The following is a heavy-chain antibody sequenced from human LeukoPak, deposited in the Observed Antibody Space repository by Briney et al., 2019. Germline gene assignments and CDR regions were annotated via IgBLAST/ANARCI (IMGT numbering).Heavy chain of an antibody. V-gene: IGHV1-8*01. Sequence: GASVKVSCKASGYTFTSYDINWVRQATGQGLEWMGWMNLNSGNTGYAQKFQGRVTMTRNTSISTAYMELSSLRSEDTAVYYCASSNHVLLWFGEFGDAFDIWGQGTMVTVSS. CDR3: ASSNHVLLWFGEFGDAFDI. D-gene: IGHD3-10*01. CDR1: GYTFTSYD. J-gene: IGHJ3*02. CDR2: MNLNSGNT.